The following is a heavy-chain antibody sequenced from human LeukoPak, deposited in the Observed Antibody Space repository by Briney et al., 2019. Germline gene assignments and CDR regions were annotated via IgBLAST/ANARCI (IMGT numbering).Heavy chain of an antibody. D-gene: IGHD3-22*01. J-gene: IGHJ4*02. V-gene: IGHV4-39*01. Sequence: PSETLSLTCTVSGGSISSRNYYWGWIRQPPGKGLEWIRRIYYSGSTYSNPSIKSRGTIPAHTTRNQFTLRLTSVPAADTAIYCFARRADGSGSRGEFDYWGQGTLVTVSS. CDR2: IYYSGST. CDR1: GGSISSRNYY. CDR3: ARRADGSGSRGEFDY.